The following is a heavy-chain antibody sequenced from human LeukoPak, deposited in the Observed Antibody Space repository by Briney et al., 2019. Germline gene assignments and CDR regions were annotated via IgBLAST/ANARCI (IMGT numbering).Heavy chain of an antibody. J-gene: IGHJ4*02. CDR1: GYTFTGYY. D-gene: IGHD3-3*01. V-gene: IGHV1-2*02. Sequence: ASVKVSCKASGYTFTGYYMHWVRQAPGRGREGVGWINPIRGGTNYAQKFQGRVTMSRVTSISKAYMELGRLRSDDTAVYYCARVNMYDFWSGYYTGMRKYFDYWGQGTLVTVSS. CDR2: INPIRGGT. CDR3: ARVNMYDFWSGYYTGMRKYFDY.